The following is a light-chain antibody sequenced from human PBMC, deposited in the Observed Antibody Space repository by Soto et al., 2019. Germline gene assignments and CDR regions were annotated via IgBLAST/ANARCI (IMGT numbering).Light chain of an antibody. CDR1: QSVSSN. J-gene: IGKJ1*01. CDR2: GAS. Sequence: EIVLTHSLATMSLSPGERATVSSGASQSVSSNLAWYQQKPGQAPRLLIYGASTRATGIPARFSGSGSGTDFTLTISRLEPEDFAVYYCQQYGSSPRTFGQGTKVDIK. V-gene: IGKV3-20*01. CDR3: QQYGSSPRT.